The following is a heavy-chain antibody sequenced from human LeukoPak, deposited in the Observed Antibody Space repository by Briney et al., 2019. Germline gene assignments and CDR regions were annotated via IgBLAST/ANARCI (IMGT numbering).Heavy chain of an antibody. Sequence: GGSLRLSCAASGFTFSSYAMSWVRQAPGKGLEWVSGIGGSGDNTYYADSVKGRFTISRDNSKNALYVQVNSLGTEDTAAYYCAKGSYYDSSGSFYFDYWGQGTLVTVSS. CDR1: GFTFSSYA. CDR3: AKGSYYDSSGSFYFDY. D-gene: IGHD3-22*01. J-gene: IGHJ4*02. CDR2: IGGSGDNT. V-gene: IGHV3-23*01.